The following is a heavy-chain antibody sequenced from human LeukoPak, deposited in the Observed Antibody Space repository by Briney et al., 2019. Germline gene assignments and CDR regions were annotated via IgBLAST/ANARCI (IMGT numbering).Heavy chain of an antibody. Sequence: GGSLRLSCAASGFTFSSYSMNWVRQAPGKGLEWVSSISSSSSYIYYADSVKGRFTISRDNAKNSLYLQMNSLRAVDTAVYYCARARRGCSGGSCYSGGIYYGMDVWGQGTTVTVSS. V-gene: IGHV3-21*01. J-gene: IGHJ6*02. CDR3: ARARRGCSGGSCYSGGIYYGMDV. CDR1: GFTFSSYS. CDR2: ISSSSSYI. D-gene: IGHD2-15*01.